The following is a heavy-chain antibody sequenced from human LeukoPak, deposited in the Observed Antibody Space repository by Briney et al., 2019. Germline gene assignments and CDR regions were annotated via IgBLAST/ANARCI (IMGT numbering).Heavy chain of an antibody. CDR2: IYTSESP. Sequence: SETLSLTCTVPGGSISSYYWSWIRQPAGKGLEWIGRIYTSESPTYNPSLKSRVTMSLDTSKNQFSLKLSSVTAADTAVYYCARVSSSWYQGWYFDLWGRGTLVTVSS. D-gene: IGHD6-13*01. CDR3: ARVSSSWYQGWYFDL. CDR1: GGSISSYY. V-gene: IGHV4-4*07. J-gene: IGHJ2*01.